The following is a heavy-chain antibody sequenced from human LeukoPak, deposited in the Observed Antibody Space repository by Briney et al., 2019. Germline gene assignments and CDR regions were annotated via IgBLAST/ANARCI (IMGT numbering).Heavy chain of an antibody. CDR2: ISAYNGNT. V-gene: IGHV1-18*01. CDR1: GYTFTSYG. CDR3: ARDGDSSGYYVNLIDY. Sequence: ASVKVTCRASGYTFTSYGISWVRQAPGQGLEWMGWISAYNGNTNYAQKLQGRVTMTTDTSTSTAYMELRSLRSDDTAVYYCARDGDSSGYYVNLIDYWGQGTLVTVSS. D-gene: IGHD3-22*01. J-gene: IGHJ4*02.